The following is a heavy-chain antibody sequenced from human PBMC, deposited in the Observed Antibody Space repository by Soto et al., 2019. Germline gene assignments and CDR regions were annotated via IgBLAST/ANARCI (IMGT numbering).Heavy chain of an antibody. D-gene: IGHD4-17*01. J-gene: IGHJ6*02. Sequence: ASVKVSCKASGYTFSTYSMHWVRQAPGHSLEWMGWINGATGQTRSSQRFQDRVTITRDTSASTAYMELSGLRSGDTAVYYCARAFYGDYAAYYYGMDVWGQGTTVTVSS. CDR3: ARAFYGDYAAYYYGMDV. CDR1: GYTFSTYS. V-gene: IGHV1-3*01. CDR2: INGATGQT.